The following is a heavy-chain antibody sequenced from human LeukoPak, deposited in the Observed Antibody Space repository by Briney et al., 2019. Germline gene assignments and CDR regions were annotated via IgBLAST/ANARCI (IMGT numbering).Heavy chain of an antibody. Sequence: SETLSLTCIVSSYSISSGYYWGWIRQPPGKGLEWIGSIYHSGSTYYNPSLKSRVTLSVDTSKNQFSLKVRSVTAADTAVYYCARDWGFQWLDPWGQGTLVTVSS. J-gene: IGHJ5*02. CDR3: ARDWGFQWLDP. D-gene: IGHD3-16*01. CDR2: IYHSGST. V-gene: IGHV4-38-2*02. CDR1: SYSISSGYY.